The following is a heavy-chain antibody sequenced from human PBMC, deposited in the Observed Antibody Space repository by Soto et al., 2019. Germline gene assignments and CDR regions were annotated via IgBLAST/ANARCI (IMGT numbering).Heavy chain of an antibody. Sequence: QVQLQQGGAGLLKPSETLSLTCAVSGGSFIGYYWNWIRQPPGKGLEWIGEIDHSGSTSYNPSLKNRVTISVDTSKRQISLKLSSVTAADTAVYYCAVETSDYDILPAPTTFDIWGQGTMVAVSS. D-gene: IGHD3-9*01. CDR1: GGSFIGYY. CDR3: AVETSDYDILPAPTTFDI. J-gene: IGHJ3*02. V-gene: IGHV4-34*02. CDR2: IDHSGST.